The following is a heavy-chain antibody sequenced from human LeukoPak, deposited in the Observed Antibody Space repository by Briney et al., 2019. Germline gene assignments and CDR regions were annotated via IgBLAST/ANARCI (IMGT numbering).Heavy chain of an antibody. CDR3: ARGSVPIFGVVIMTDYFDY. D-gene: IGHD3-3*01. Sequence: ASVKVSCKSSGYTFNGYYMHRVRQAPGQGLEWMGWINPNNGGTKYAQKFQGRVTMTRDTSISTAYMELSRLRSDDTAVYYCARGSVPIFGVVIMTDYFDYWGQGTLVTVSS. J-gene: IGHJ4*02. CDR1: GYTFNGYY. V-gene: IGHV1-2*02. CDR2: INPNNGGT.